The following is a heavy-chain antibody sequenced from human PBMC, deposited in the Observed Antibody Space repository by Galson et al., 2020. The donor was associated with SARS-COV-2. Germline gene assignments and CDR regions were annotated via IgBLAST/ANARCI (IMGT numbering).Heavy chain of an antibody. CDR2: IYSGGST. CDR3: ARDGSSNRAFDI. CDR1: GFTVSSNY. Sequence: GGSLRLSCAASGFTVSSNYMSWVSQAPGKGLEWVSVIYSGGSTYYADSVKGRFTISRDNSKNTPYLQMNSLRAEDTAVYYCARDGSSNRAFDIWGQGTMVTVSS. V-gene: IGHV3-53*01. D-gene: IGHD2-15*01. J-gene: IGHJ3*02.